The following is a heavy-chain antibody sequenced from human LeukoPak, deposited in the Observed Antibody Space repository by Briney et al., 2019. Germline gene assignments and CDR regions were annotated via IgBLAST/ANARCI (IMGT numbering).Heavy chain of an antibody. V-gene: IGHV3-53*01. Sequence: GGSLRLSCAASGLTVRSIYMGWVRQAPGKGLEWVSVIHSGGNTYYVDSVKGRFTISRDNSRNTMDLQMNSLRAEDTAVYYCARCDTSRWNGIDFWGKGTLVTVSS. CDR3: ARCDTSRWNGIDF. D-gene: IGHD6-13*01. CDR1: GLTVRSIY. J-gene: IGHJ4*02. CDR2: IHSGGNT.